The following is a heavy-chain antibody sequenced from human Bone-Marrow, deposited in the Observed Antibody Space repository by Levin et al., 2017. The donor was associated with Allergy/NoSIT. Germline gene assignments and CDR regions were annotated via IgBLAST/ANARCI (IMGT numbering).Heavy chain of an antibody. Sequence: PGGSLRLSCAASGFTFNDYTMHWVRQAPQRGLEWVSLISWDASTTYYADSVRGRFTISRDNSKNALYLQMNSLTTEDTALYYCAKGRSPRIAVTGNIEYWGQGTLVTVSS. D-gene: IGHD6-19*01. CDR3: AKGRSPRIAVTGNIEY. J-gene: IGHJ4*02. CDR2: ISWDASTT. CDR1: GFTFNDYT. V-gene: IGHV3-43*01.